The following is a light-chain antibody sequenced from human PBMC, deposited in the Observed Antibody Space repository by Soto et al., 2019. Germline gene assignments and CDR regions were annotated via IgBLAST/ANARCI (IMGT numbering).Light chain of an antibody. CDR3: QQANSFPIT. CDR2: SAS. V-gene: IGKV1-12*01. CDR1: QDISSW. Sequence: DIRMTQSPSSVSASVGDRVTITCRASQDISSWLAWYQQKPGEAPKLLIYSASSLQSGVPSRFSGSGSGTDFTLTISSLQPEDFATYYCQQANSFPITFGLGTRLEMK. J-gene: IGKJ5*01.